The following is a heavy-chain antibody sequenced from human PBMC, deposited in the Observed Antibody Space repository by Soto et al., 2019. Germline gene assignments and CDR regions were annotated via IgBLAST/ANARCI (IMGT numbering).Heavy chain of an antibody. V-gene: IGHV3-30*18. Sequence: GGSLRLSCAASGFTFSSYGMHWVSQAPGKGLEWVAVISYDGSNKYYADSVKGRFTISRDNSKNTLYLQMNSLRAEDTAVYYCAKDLKRKITMVRGVYYYYYYGMDVWGQGTTVTVSS. D-gene: IGHD3-10*01. CDR2: ISYDGSNK. CDR3: AKDLKRKITMVRGVYYYYYYGMDV. J-gene: IGHJ6*02. CDR1: GFTFSSYG.